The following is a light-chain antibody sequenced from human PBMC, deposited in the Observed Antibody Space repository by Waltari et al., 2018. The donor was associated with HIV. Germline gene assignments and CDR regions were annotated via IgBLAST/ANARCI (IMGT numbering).Light chain of an antibody. CDR1: SSNIRSNT. CDR2: TNN. Sequence: QSVLTQPPSASGTPGQRVTISCSGSSSNIRSNTVNWYPHLPGTAPKLLIYTNNRRASGGPDRFSVSKSGTSASLAISGLQSEDEADYYCAACDDSLNGPVFGGGTKLTVL. J-gene: IGLJ2*01. CDR3: AACDDSLNGPV. V-gene: IGLV1-44*01.